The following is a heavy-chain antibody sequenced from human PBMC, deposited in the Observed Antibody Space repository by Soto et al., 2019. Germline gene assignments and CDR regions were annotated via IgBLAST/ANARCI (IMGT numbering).Heavy chain of an antibody. CDR3: ARGTVTTNYYYGMDV. Sequence: PSETLSLTCAVSGGSISSGGYSWGWIRQPPGKGLEWIGYIYHSGSTYYNPSLKSRVTISVDRSKNQFSLKLSSVTAADTAVYYCARGTVTTNYYYGMDVWGQGTTVTVS. CDR1: GGSISSGGYS. J-gene: IGHJ6*02. CDR2: IYHSGST. D-gene: IGHD4-4*01. V-gene: IGHV4-30-2*01.